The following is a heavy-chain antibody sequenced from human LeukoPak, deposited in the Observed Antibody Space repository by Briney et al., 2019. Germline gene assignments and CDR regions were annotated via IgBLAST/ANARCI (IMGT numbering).Heavy chain of an antibody. J-gene: IGHJ3*02. D-gene: IGHD3-22*01. Sequence: SETLSLTCTVSGGSISSGDYYWSWIRQPPGKGLEWIGYIYYSGGTYYNPSLKSRVTISVDTSKNQFSLKLSSVTAADTAVYYCARDAYYYDTRAAFDIWGQGTMVTVSS. CDR3: ARDAYYYDTRAAFDI. CDR2: IYYSGGT. V-gene: IGHV4-30-4*01. CDR1: GGSISSGDYY.